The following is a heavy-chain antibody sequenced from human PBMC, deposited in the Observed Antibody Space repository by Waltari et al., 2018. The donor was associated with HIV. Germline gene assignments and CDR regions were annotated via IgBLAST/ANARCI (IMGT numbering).Heavy chain of an antibody. CDR2: NGSRVTTI. CDR3: ARVNQVLYYGMDV. CDR1: GFTFSSYE. V-gene: IGHV3-48*03. D-gene: IGHD2-2*02. J-gene: IGHJ6*02. Sequence: EMQLVESGGGLVQPGGSLRLSCVASGFTFSSYEMNWVSQVQGKGLEWISYNGSRVTTISDADSVKGRFTVSRDNAKKSLFLQMNSLRVEDTAVYWCARVNQVLYYGMDVWGQGTTVTVSS.